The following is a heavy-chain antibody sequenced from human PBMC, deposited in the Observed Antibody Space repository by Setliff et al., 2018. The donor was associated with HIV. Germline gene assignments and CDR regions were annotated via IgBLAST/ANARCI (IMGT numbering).Heavy chain of an antibody. CDR1: GGSINRIDYY. Sequence: PSETLSLTCTVSGGSINRIDYYWGWIRQSPGKGLEWIGSLYYRGTTYYNPSLKSRVTISTGTSNNQFSLPLSSVPAADTAVYYCARGVLITKRVTQTGGYYYYTDVWGKGTTVTVSS. V-gene: IGHV4-39*01. D-gene: IGHD2-21*02. CDR2: LYYRGTT. CDR3: ARGVLITKRVTQTGGYYYYTDV. J-gene: IGHJ6*03.